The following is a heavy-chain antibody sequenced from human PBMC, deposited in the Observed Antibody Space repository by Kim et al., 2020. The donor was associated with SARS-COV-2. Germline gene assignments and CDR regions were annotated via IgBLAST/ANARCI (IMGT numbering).Heavy chain of an antibody. D-gene: IGHD3-10*01. CDR2: INPSGGST. J-gene: IGHJ5*02. CDR1: GYTFTSYY. CDR3: AREEHYGSGSYYVGGRGWFDP. V-gene: IGHV1-46*01. Sequence: ASVKVSCKASGYTFTSYYMHWVRQAPGQGLEWMGIINPSGGSTSYAQKFQGRVTMTRDTSTSTVYMELSSLRSEDTAVYYCAREEHYGSGSYYVGGRGWFDPWGQGTLVTVSS.